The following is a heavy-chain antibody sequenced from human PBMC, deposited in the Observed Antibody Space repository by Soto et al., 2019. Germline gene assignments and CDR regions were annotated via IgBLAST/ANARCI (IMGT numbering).Heavy chain of an antibody. CDR2: TWYDGNNR. D-gene: IGHD5-12*01. V-gene: IGHV3-33*01. Sequence: LRLSCIASGFTFRNHGMHWVRQAPGKGLEWVAVTWYDGNNRYYADSVKGRFTISRDNSKNTLYLQMDSLRADDTAVYYCARDRSGYDQTPDYWGQGTLVTVSS. CDR3: ARDRSGYDQTPDY. CDR1: GFTFRNHG. J-gene: IGHJ4*02.